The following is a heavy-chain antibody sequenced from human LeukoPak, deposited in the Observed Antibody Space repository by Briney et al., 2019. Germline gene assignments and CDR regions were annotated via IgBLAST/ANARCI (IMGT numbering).Heavy chain of an antibody. D-gene: IGHD5-24*01. CDR3: AKDMRDERWLQFSYFDY. CDR2: ISYDGSNK. CDR1: GFTSSSYG. J-gene: IGHJ4*02. V-gene: IGHV3-30*18. Sequence: GGSLRLSCAASGFTSSSYGMHWVRQAPGKGLEWVAVISYDGSNKYYADSVKGRFTISRDNSKNTLYLQMNSLRAEDTAVYYCAKDMRDERWLQFSYFDYWGQGTLVTVSS.